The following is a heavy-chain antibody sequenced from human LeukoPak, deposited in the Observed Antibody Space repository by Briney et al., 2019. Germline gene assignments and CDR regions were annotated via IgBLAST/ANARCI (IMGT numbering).Heavy chain of an antibody. CDR1: GGTFSSYA. CDR2: IIPIFGIA. Sequence: AASVKVSCKASGGTFSSYAISWVRQAPGQGLEWMGRIIPIFGIANYAQKFQGRVTITADKSTSTAYMELSSLRAEDTAVYYCARALGVDWSDPWGQGTLVTVSS. CDR3: ARALGVDWSDP. D-gene: IGHD3-10*01. J-gene: IGHJ5*02. V-gene: IGHV1-69*04.